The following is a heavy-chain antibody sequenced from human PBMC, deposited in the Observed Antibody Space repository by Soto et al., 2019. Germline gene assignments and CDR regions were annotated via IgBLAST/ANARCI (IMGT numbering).Heavy chain of an antibody. CDR1: GYTFTSYG. J-gene: IGHJ6*02. V-gene: IGHV1-18*04. CDR3: ARDSVVVPAATPYYYYGMDV. Sequence: QVQLVQSGAEVKKPGASVKVSCKASGYTFTSYGISWVRQAPGQGLEWMGWISAYNVNTNYAQKLQGRVTMTTDTSTSTAYMELRSLRSDDTAVYYCARDSVVVPAATPYYYYGMDVWGQGTTVTVSS. D-gene: IGHD2-2*01. CDR2: ISAYNVNT.